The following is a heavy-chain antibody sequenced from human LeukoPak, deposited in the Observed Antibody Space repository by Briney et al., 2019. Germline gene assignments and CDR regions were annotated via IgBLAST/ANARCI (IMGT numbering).Heavy chain of an antibody. CDR2: IYYSGTT. D-gene: IGHD3-10*01. CDR1: GGSISSSNYY. J-gene: IGHJ6*03. Sequence: SETLPLTCTVSGGSISSSNYYWGWIRQPPGKGLEWIGTIYYSGTTYYNPPLESRVTISEDTSKNQFSLTLRSVTAADTAVYSCARQISDYYYYYVDVWGKGTTVTVSS. V-gene: IGHV4-39*01. CDR3: ARQISDYYYYYVDV.